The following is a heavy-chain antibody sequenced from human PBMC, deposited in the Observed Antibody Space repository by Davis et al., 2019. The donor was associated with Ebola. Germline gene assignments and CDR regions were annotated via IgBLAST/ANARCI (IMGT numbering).Heavy chain of an antibody. CDR2: IYYSGTT. D-gene: IGHD4-23*01. CDR1: GGSVSRYH. CDR3: ARQESQLHRYYFNS. Sequence: SETLSLTCTVSGGSVSRYHWNWIRQPPGKGLEWIGSIYYSGTTNFNPFLKSRVTLSVHTSENKFSLKLSSVTAADTAVYYCARQESQLHRYYFNSWGQGTLVTVSS. J-gene: IGHJ4*02. V-gene: IGHV4-59*08.